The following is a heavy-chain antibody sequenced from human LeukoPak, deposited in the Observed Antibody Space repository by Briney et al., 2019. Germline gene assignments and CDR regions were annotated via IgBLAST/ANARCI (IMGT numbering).Heavy chain of an antibody. J-gene: IGHJ5*02. V-gene: IGHV1-2*02. CDR2: INPNSGGT. CDR3: ARDPSLYSSGWYTVGGNWFDP. CDR1: GYTFTGYY. D-gene: IGHD6-19*01. Sequence: ASVKVSCKASGYTFTGYYMHWVRQAPGQGLEWMGWINPNSGGTNYAQKLQGRVTMTRDTSISTAYMELSRLRSDDTAVYYCARDPSLYSSGWYTVGGNWFDPWGQGTLVTVSS.